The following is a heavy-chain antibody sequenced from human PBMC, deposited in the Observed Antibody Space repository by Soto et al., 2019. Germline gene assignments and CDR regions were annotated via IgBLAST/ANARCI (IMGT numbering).Heavy chain of an antibody. Sequence: DSVKVSCKVAGYTLTELSMHWVRQAPGKGLEWMGGFDPEDGETIYAQKFQGRVTMTEDTSTDTAYMELSSLRSEDTAVYFCATAPYYDLWGRYDYWGQGSLVTVSS. CDR2: FDPEDGET. CDR3: ATAPYYDLWGRYDY. D-gene: IGHD3-3*01. V-gene: IGHV1-24*01. J-gene: IGHJ4*02. CDR1: GYTLTELS.